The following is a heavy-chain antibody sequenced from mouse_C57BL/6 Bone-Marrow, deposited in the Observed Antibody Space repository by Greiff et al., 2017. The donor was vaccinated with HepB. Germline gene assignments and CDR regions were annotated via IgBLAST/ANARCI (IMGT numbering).Heavy chain of an antibody. J-gene: IGHJ1*03. V-gene: IGHV7-1*01. CDR2: SRNKANDYTT. D-gene: IGHD1-1*01. CDR1: GFTFSDFY. Sequence: EVHLVESGGGLVQSGRSLRLSCATSGFTFSDFYMEWVRQAPGKGLEWIAASRNKANDYTTEYSASVKGRFIVSRDTSQSILYLQMNALRAEDTAMYYCARDQDYYGSSYENWYFDVWGTGTTVTVSS. CDR3: ARDQDYYGSSYENWYFDV.